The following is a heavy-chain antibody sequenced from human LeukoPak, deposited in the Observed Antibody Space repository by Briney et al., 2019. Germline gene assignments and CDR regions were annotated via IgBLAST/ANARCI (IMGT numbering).Heavy chain of an antibody. CDR2: INPNSGGT. J-gene: IGHJ6*02. V-gene: IGHV1-2*02. CDR1: GYTFTGYY. D-gene: IGHD1-26*01. Sequence: ASVKVPCKASGYTFTGYYMHWVRQAPGQGLEWMGWINPNSGGTNYAQKFQGRVTMTRDTSISTAYMELSRLRSDDTAVYYCAREDLVGATFYGMDVWGQGTTVTVSS. CDR3: AREDLVGATFYGMDV.